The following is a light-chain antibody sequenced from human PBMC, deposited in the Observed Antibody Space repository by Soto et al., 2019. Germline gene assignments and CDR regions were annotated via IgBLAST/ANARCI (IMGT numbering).Light chain of an antibody. CDR1: QSVNSDY. CDR3: HHYASSQFA. Sequence: EIVLTQSPGTLSLSPGERATLSCRATQSVNSDYLSWYQQRPGQAPRLLMHGASTRATGIPDRFSGSGSGADFTLTISRLEPEDFAVYFCHHYASSQFAFGPGTKVDI. J-gene: IGKJ3*01. CDR2: GAS. V-gene: IGKV3-20*01.